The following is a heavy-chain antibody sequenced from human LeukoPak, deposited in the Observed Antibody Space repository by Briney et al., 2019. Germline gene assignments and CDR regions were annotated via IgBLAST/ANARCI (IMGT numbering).Heavy chain of an antibody. V-gene: IGHV3-33*06. J-gene: IGHJ4*02. Sequence: PGGSLRLSCAASGFTFSTYGMHWVRQAPGRGLEGVAVIWFGGSNKYNADSVRGRFTISRDNSKNTLYLQMDSLRDEDTAVYYCAKASGRYCSSTGCQAPLDYWGQGTLVTVSS. CDR1: GFTFSTYG. D-gene: IGHD2-2*01. CDR2: IWFGGSNK. CDR3: AKASGRYCSSTGCQAPLDY.